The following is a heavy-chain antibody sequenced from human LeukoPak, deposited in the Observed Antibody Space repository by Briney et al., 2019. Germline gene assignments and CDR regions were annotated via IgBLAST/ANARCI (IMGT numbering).Heavy chain of an antibody. J-gene: IGHJ4*02. D-gene: IGHD6-6*01. Sequence: ASVKVSCKASGYTFTGYYMHWVRQAPGQGLEWMGWINPNSGGTNYAQKFQGRVSMTTDTSTSTASMELRSLRSDDTAVYYCARDFEYSSSPGGVWGQGTLVTVSS. V-gene: IGHV1-2*02. CDR1: GYTFTGYY. CDR3: ARDFEYSSSPGGV. CDR2: INPNSGGT.